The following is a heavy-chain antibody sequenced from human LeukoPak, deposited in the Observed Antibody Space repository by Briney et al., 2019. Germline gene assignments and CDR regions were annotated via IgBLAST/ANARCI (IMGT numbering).Heavy chain of an antibody. CDR3: ARDRGGWELQVTDFDY. CDR2: ISAYNGNT. CDR1: GYTFTSYG. V-gene: IGHV1-18*01. D-gene: IGHD1-26*01. J-gene: IGHJ4*02. Sequence: GGPVKVSCKASGYTFTSYGISWVRQAPGQGLERMGWISAYNGNTNYAQKLQGRVTMTTDTSTSTAYMELRSLRSDDTAVYYCARDRGGWELQVTDFDYWGQGTLVTVSS.